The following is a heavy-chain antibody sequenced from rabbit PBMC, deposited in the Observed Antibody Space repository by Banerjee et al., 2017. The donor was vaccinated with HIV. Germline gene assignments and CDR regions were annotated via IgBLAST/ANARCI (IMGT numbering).Heavy chain of an antibody. CDR1: GFSFSSSYY. J-gene: IGHJ4*01. Sequence: QSLEESGGDLVKPGASLTLTCTASGFSFSSSYYMYWVRQAPGKGLEWIASINTGGSGNTLYASWAKGRFTISQTSSTSVALQMTSLTAADTATYFCARVNAGSSGYPYYFNLWGPGTLVTVS. D-gene: IGHD1-1*01. CDR3: ARVNAGSSGYPYYFNL. CDR2: INTGGSGNT. V-gene: IGHV1S40*01.